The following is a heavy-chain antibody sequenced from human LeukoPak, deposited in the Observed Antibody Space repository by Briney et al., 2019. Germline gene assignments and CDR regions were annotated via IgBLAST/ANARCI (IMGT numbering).Heavy chain of an antibody. CDR2: IKEDGSEK. CDR3: ARDTGGRGWFDP. Sequence: GGSLRLSCVVSGFRFSSYWMSWVRQAAGKEPEWVANIKEDGSEKYYEDSVRGRFTISRDNAKNSLYLQMNSLRAEDTAVYYCARDTGGRGWFDPWGQGTLVTVSS. CDR1: GFRFSSYW. D-gene: IGHD2-8*02. J-gene: IGHJ5*02. V-gene: IGHV3-7*01.